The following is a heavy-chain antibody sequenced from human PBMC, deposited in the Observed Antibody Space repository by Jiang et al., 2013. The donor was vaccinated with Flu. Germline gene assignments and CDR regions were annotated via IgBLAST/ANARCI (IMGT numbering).Heavy chain of an antibody. D-gene: IGHD3-9*01. CDR3: VKDQFQYFDWYGKWFDP. CDR1: GFTFSNYA. V-gene: IGHV3-64D*06. CDR2: ISSDGGDK. J-gene: IGHJ5*02. Sequence: VQLVESGGGLVQPGGSLRLSCLGSGFTFSNYAMHWVRQAPGKGLEYISAISSDGGDKVYADSVKGRFTISRDNSKNTLFLQLTSLRPEDTAMYYCVKDQFQYFDWYGKWFDPWG.